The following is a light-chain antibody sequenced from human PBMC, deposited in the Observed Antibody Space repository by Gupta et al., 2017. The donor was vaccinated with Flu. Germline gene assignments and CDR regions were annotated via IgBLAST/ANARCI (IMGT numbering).Light chain of an antibody. CDR3: QHSRT. CDR2: GAS. V-gene: IGKV3-20*01. CDR1: HSISISQ. Sequence: VSPGERATLSCRASHSISISQLAWYHQKPGQAHRLIIYGASSSATGISDRFSGSGSGTDFTLTISRLEPEDFAVYYCQHSRTFGQGTRLESK. J-gene: IGKJ5*01.